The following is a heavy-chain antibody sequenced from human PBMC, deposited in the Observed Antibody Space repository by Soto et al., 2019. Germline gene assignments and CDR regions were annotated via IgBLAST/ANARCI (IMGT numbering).Heavy chain of an antibody. D-gene: IGHD5-18*01. J-gene: IGHJ4*02. CDR3: AKGVSQYTPLALFDY. CDR2: ISGSDGRT. Sequence: GGSLRLSCAASGFTFSSYAMSWVRQAPGKGLEWVSTISGSDGRTYSTDSVKGRFTISRDNSRNTAYLQMNSLRVEDTAVYYCAKGVSQYTPLALFDYWGRGTLVTVSS. V-gene: IGHV3-23*01. CDR1: GFTFSSYA.